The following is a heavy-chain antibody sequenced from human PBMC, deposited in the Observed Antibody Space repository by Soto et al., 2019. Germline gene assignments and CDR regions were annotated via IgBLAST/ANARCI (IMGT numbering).Heavy chain of an antibody. V-gene: IGHV3-30-3*01. D-gene: IGHD3-22*01. CDR2: ISFDGSNR. CDR3: ARAHGPYYDSSYYGLARNYFDY. Sequence: SCAATGFTFSSHAMNWVRQAPGKGLEWVSVISFDGSNRYYAESVRGRYTISRDNSKNILYLHMNSLRPDDTAIYYCARAHGPYYDSSYYGLARNYFDYWGHGTLVTVSS. CDR1: GFTFSSHA. J-gene: IGHJ4*01.